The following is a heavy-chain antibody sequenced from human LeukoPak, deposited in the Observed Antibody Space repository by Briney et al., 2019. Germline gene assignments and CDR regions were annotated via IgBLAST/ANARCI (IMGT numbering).Heavy chain of an antibody. Sequence: ASVKVSCKASGYTFTSYGISWVRQAPGQGLEWMGWISAYNGNTNYAQKFQGRVTMTRDTSISTAYMELSRLRSDDTAVYYCARFGESGIMDVWGKGTTVTISS. CDR3: ARFGESGIMDV. V-gene: IGHV1-18*01. CDR2: ISAYNGNT. J-gene: IGHJ6*03. D-gene: IGHD3-10*01. CDR1: GYTFTSYG.